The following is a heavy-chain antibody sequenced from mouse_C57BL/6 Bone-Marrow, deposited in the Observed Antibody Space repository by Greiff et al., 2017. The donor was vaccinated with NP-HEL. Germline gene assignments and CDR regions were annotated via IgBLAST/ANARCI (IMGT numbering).Heavy chain of an antibody. CDR1: GYAFSSYW. CDR2: IYPGDGDT. D-gene: IGHD2-3*01. J-gene: IGHJ3*01. Sequence: VQLQQSGAELVKPGASVKISCKASGYAFSSYWMNWVKQRPGKGLEWIGQIYPGDGDTNYNGKFKGKATLTADKSSSTAYMQLSSLTSEDSAVYFCARKFRGYYPFAYWGQGTLVTVSA. V-gene: IGHV1-80*01. CDR3: ARKFRGYYPFAY.